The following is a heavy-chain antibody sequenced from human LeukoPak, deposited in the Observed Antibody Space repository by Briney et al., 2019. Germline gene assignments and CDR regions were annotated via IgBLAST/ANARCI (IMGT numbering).Heavy chain of an antibody. D-gene: IGHD5-18*01. CDR2: ISYDGGNK. CDR1: GFTFSSYG. CDR3: AKYGVDTAMVTSDY. Sequence: GRSLRLSCAASGFTFSSYGMHWVRQAPGKGLEWVAVISYDGGNKYYADSVKGRFTISRDNSKNTLYLQMNSLRAEDTAVYYCAKYGVDTAMVTSDYWGQGTLVTVSS. V-gene: IGHV3-30*18. J-gene: IGHJ4*02.